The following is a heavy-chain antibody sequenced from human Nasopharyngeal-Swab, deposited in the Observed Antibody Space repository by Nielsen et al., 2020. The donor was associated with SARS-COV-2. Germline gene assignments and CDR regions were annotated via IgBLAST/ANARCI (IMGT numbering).Heavy chain of an antibody. D-gene: IGHD6-13*01. J-gene: IGHJ6*02. CDR2: IYPGDSDT. V-gene: IGHV5-51*01. CDR1: GYSFTSYW. CDR3: ARSITSSSWYLYGMDV. Sequence: GESLKISCKGSGYSFTSYWIGWVRQMPGKGLEWMGIIYPGDSDTRYSPPFQGQVTISADKSISTAYLQWSSLKASDTAMYYCARSITSSSWYLYGMDVWGQGTTVTVSS.